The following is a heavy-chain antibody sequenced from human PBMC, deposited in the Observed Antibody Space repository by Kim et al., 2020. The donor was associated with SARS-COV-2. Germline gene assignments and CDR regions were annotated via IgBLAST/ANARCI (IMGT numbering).Heavy chain of an antibody. CDR1: GGSFRGYY. CDR2: INHSGST. CDR3: ATGYGYYGSVFDY. V-gene: IGHV4-34*01. Sequence: SETLSLTCAVYGGSFRGYYLSWIRQPPGKGLEWFGEINHSGSTNYNPSLKSRVTISVDTSKNQFSLKLSSVSAADTAVYYCATGYGYYGSVFDYWGQGTLVTVSS. J-gene: IGHJ4*02. D-gene: IGHD4-17*01.